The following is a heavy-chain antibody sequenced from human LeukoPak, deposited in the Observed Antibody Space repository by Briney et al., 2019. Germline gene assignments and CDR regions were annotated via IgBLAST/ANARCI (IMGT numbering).Heavy chain of an antibody. CDR1: GGSISSSTDY. V-gene: IGHV4-39*01. J-gene: IGHJ6*02. D-gene: IGHD6-25*01. Sequence: PSETLSLTCTVSGGSISSSTDYWGWIRQPPGKGLEWIGNIYHSGSTYYNPSLKGRVTISVDTSSNQFSLRLRSVTAADTAVYFCARDSGSYGMDVWGQGTTVTVSS. CDR3: ARDSGSYGMDV. CDR2: IYHSGST.